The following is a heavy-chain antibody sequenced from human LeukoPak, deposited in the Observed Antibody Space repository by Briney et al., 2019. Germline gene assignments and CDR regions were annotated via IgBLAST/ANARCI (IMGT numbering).Heavy chain of an antibody. CDR1: GYTFTSYG. J-gene: IGHJ3*02. V-gene: IGHV1-18*01. Sequence: ASVKVPCKASGYTFTSYGISWVRQAPGQGLEWMGWISAYNGNTNYAQKLQGRVTMTTDTSTSTAYMELRSLRSDDTAVYYCARDLDPYYYDSSGYWGDAFDIWGQGTMVTVSS. CDR3: ARDLDPYYYDSSGYWGDAFDI. CDR2: ISAYNGNT. D-gene: IGHD3-22*01.